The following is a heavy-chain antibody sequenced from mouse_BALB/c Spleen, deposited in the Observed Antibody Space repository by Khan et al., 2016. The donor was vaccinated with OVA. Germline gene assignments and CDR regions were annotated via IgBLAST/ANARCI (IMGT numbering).Heavy chain of an antibody. Sequence: VQLQQSGPELVKPGASVKMSCKASGYTFTSYVIHWMKQKPGQGLEWIGYIYPFNDDTKYNEKFKGKATLTSDKSSSPAYMELSSLTSEDSAVYYCARNYSYDVYFDYWGQGTTLTVSS. CDR3: ARNYSYDVYFDY. V-gene: IGHV1S136*01. D-gene: IGHD2-12*01. CDR1: GYTFTSYV. CDR2: IYPFNDDT. J-gene: IGHJ2*01.